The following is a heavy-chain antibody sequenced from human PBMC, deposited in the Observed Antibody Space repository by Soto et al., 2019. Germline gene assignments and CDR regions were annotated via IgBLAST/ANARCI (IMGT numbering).Heavy chain of an antibody. D-gene: IGHD3-10*01. V-gene: IGHV5-51*01. J-gene: IGHJ4*02. Sequence: GESLKISCKGSGYVFTTYWIGWVRQMPGKGLEWMGIIYPGDSDTKYSPSFQGQVTISADRSITTAYLQWSSLKASDTAMYYCTRHGGSGNYYTIDQWGQGTLVTVTS. CDR3: TRHGGSGNYYTIDQ. CDR2: IYPGDSDT. CDR1: GYVFTTYW.